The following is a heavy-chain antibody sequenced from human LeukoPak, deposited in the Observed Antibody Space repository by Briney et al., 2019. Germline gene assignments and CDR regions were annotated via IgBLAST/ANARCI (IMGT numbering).Heavy chain of an antibody. J-gene: IGHJ4*02. V-gene: IGHV3-74*01. CDR2: LSSEESFT. CDR1: GFTFSSYV. CDR3: ARDLNWLLFDY. Sequence: GEFLRLSCAASGFTFSSYVMHGVRQAPGKGLVWVAGLSSEESFTSYADSVKGRFTISRDNAKNTLYLQMNSLRAEDTAVYYCARDLNWLLFDYWGQGTLVTVSS. D-gene: IGHD3-9*01.